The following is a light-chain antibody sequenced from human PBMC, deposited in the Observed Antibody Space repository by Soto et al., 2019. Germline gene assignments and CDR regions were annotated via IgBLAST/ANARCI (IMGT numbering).Light chain of an antibody. CDR1: QSVLYSSNNKNF. CDR3: QQYYSPPVT. J-gene: IGKJ4*01. CDR2: WAS. V-gene: IGKV4-1*01. Sequence: DLVMTQSPDSLAVSLGERASINCKSSQSVLYSSNNKNFLAWYQHKPGQPPKLLIYWASTRESGVPDRFSGSGSGTSFTLTISSLQAEDVAVDYCQQYYSPPVTFGGGTKVEIK.